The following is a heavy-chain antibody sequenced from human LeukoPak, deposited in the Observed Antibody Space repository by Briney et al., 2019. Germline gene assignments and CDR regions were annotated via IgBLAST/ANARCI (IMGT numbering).Heavy chain of an antibody. V-gene: IGHV3-21*01. Sequence: GGSLRLSCAASEFTFSSYSMNWVRQAPGKGLEWVSSISSSSSYIYYADSVKGRFTISRDNAKNSLYLQMNSLRAEDTAVYYCARDWGSGVLNYWGQGTLVTVSS. CDR1: EFTFSSYS. CDR3: ARDWGSGVLNY. D-gene: IGHD3-10*01. CDR2: ISSSSSYI. J-gene: IGHJ4*02.